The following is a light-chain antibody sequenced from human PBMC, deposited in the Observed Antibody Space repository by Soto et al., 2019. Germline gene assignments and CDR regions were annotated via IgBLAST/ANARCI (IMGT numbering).Light chain of an antibody. CDR1: QGISNY. V-gene: IGKV1-27*01. Sequence: DIQMTQSPSSLSASVGDRVTITCRASQGISNYLAWYQQKPGKVPKLLIYAASTLQSGVPSRFSGSGSGTDFALTISSLQPEDVATYYCQKYNSAPSFGGGTKVEIK. CDR2: AAS. CDR3: QKYNSAPS. J-gene: IGKJ4*01.